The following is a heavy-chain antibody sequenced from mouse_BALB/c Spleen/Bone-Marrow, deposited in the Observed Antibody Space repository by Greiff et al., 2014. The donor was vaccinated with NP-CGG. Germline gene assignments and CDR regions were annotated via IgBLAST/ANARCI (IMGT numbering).Heavy chain of an antibody. J-gene: IGHJ1*01. V-gene: IGHV1-54*01. D-gene: IGHD1-1*01. Sequence: VQLQQSGAELVRPGTSVKVSCKASGYAFTNYLIEWVKRRPGQGLEWIGVINPGSGDTNYDEKFKGKATLTADKSSNTAYMQFSSLTSDDSAVYFCARRYYFYWYFDVWGAGTTVTVSS. CDR2: INPGSGDT. CDR3: ARRYYFYWYFDV. CDR1: GYAFTNYL.